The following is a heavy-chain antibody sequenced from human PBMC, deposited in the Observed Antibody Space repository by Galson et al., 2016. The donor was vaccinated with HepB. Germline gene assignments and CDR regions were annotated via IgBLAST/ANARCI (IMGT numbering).Heavy chain of an antibody. V-gene: IGHV4-31*03. CDR2: IYYGGST. D-gene: IGHD1-26*01. J-gene: IGHJ5*02. CDR3: ARDNVMGAKNWFDP. Sequence: TLSLTCTVPGGSISSAGFYWTWIRQLPGRGLEWIGYIYYGGSTFHNPSLQSRVTMSVDTSKNQFSLRLKSVTAADTAVYYCARDNVMGAKNWFDPWGQGTLVTVSS. CDR1: GGSISSAGFY.